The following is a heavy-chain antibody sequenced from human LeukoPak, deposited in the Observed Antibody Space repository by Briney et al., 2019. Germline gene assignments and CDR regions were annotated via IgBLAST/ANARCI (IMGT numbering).Heavy chain of an antibody. CDR3: AKDVVGSLDS. Sequence: PGGSLRLSCAASGFTFRSYWMAWVRQAPGKGLEWVANIKEDESAKHQADSVKGRFTISRDNAQNSVYLQMSSLRGEDTAVYYCAKDVVGSLDSWGQGTLVTVSS. CDR2: IKEDESAK. D-gene: IGHD1-26*01. V-gene: IGHV3-7*01. J-gene: IGHJ4*02. CDR1: GFTFRSYW.